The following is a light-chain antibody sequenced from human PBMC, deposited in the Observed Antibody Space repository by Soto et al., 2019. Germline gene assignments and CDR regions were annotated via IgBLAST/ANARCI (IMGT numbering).Light chain of an antibody. J-gene: IGKJ1*01. Sequence: EIVLTQSPGTLSLSPGDRATLSCRASQSVSSSYLAWYQQKPGQAPGLLIYGASSRATCIPDRFSGSGSGTDFTLTLSRLEPEDFAVYYCQQYGRSPWTFGQGTKLDIK. V-gene: IGKV3-20*01. CDR2: GAS. CDR1: QSVSSSY. CDR3: QQYGRSPWT.